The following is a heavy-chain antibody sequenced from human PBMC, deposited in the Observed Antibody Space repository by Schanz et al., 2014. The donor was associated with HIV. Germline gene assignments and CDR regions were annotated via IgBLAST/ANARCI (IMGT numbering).Heavy chain of an antibody. V-gene: IGHV3-30*18. CDR1: GFTFSNFG. CDR2: IWNDGTSK. CDR3: AKDRITGTTGVPYYYYGMDV. D-gene: IGHD1-7*01. J-gene: IGHJ6*02. Sequence: QVQLVESGGGVVQPGMSLTLSCAASGFTFSNFGMHWVRQAPGKGLEGVTLIWNDGTSKYYADSVKGRFTISRDNSKNTLYLQMNSLRAEDTAVYYCAKDRITGTTGVPYYYYGMDVWGQGTTVTVSS.